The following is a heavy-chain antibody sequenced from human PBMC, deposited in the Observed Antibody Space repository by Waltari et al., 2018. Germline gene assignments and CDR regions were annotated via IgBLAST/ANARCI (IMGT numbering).Heavy chain of an antibody. D-gene: IGHD1-26*01. CDR1: GFTFDRSA. Sequence: EVQLVESGGGLVQPGGSLRLSCAASGFTFDRSAMTWVRQGPGKGLEWLSAMSGVGGTIYYADSVQGRFIISRDPSKSTLFLQLNSLRVEDTAVYFCAKSLSDPTVGGLDVWGQGTPVTVSS. CDR2: MSGVGGTI. CDR3: AKSLSDPTVGGLDV. J-gene: IGHJ6*02. V-gene: IGHV3-23*04.